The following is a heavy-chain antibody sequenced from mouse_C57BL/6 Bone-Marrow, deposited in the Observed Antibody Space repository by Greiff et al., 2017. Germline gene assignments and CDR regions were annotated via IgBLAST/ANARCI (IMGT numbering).Heavy chain of an antibody. CDR1: GYTFTDHT. J-gene: IGHJ1*03. D-gene: IGHD2-3*01. Sequence: VQVVESDAELVKPGASVKISCKVSGYTFTDHTIHWMKQRPEQGLEWIGYIYPRDGSTKYNEKFKGKATLTADKSSSTAYMQLNSLTSEDSAVYFCARLAHYDGYSHWYFYVWGTGTTVTVAS. CDR3: ARLAHYDGYSHWYFYV. V-gene: IGHV1-78*01. CDR2: IYPRDGST.